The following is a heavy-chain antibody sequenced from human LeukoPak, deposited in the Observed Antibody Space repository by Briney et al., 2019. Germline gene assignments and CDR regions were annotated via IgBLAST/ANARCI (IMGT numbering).Heavy chain of an antibody. CDR3: ARDTDSSGYYAY. V-gene: IGHV1-69*05. CDR2: IIPIFGTA. Sequence: GASVKVSCKASGGTFSSYAISRVRQAPGQGLEWMGGIIPIFGTANYAQKFQGRVTITTDESTSTAYMELSSLRSEDTAVYYCARDTDSSGYYAYWGQGTLVTVSS. D-gene: IGHD3-22*01. CDR1: GGTFSSYA. J-gene: IGHJ4*02.